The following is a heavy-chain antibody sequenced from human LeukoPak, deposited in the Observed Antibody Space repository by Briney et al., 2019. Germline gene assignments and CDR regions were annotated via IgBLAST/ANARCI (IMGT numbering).Heavy chain of an antibody. D-gene: IGHD1-20*01. CDR3: AKDTYNWNQFDY. CDR2: ISGSGGST. J-gene: IGHJ4*02. Sequence: PGGSLRLSCAAPGFTFSSYAMSWVRQAPGKGLEWVSAISGSGGSTYYADSVKGRFTISRDNSKNTLYLQMSSLRAEDTAVYYCAKDTYNWNQFDYWGQGTLVTVSS. V-gene: IGHV3-23*01. CDR1: GFTFSSYA.